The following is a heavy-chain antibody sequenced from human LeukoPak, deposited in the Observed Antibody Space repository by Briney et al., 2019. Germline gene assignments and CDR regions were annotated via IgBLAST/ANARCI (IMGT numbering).Heavy chain of an antibody. CDR3: ARATGGWFGEIHFDY. D-gene: IGHD3-10*01. Sequence: SETLSLTCTVSGVSISSSGYYWGWIRQSPGEGLEWIGNIYYSGITYYSPSLKSRVTISVDKSKNQFSLNLSSMTAADTAVYYCARATGGWFGEIHFDYWGQGTLVTVSS. CDR1: GVSISSSGYY. V-gene: IGHV4-39*07. J-gene: IGHJ4*02. CDR2: IYYSGIT.